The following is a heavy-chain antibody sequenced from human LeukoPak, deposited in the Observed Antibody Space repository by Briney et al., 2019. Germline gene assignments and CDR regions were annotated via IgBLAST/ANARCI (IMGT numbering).Heavy chain of an antibody. CDR2: MYNSGST. V-gene: IGHV4-59*08. D-gene: IGHD1-26*01. CDR1: GGSISTYY. CDR3: ARQGSGGRSFDV. Sequence: SETLSLTCTVSGGSISTYYWSWIRQPPGKGLEWIGYMYNSGSTNYNPSLKSRATISIDTSKNQVSLRLSSVTAADTAVYYCARQGSGGRSFDVWGQGTMVTVSS. J-gene: IGHJ3*01.